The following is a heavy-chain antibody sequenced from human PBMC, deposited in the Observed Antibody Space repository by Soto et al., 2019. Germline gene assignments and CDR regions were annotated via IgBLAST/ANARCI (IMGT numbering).Heavy chain of an antibody. CDR1: GYSFTSYW. CDR3: ARLSASPPFNYYGSGSYKP. V-gene: IGHV5-51*01. Sequence: GESLKISCKGSGYSFTSYWIGWVRQMPGRGLEWMGIIYPGDSDTRYSPSFQGQATISADKSISTAYLQWSSLKASDTAMYYCARLSASPPFNYYGSGSYKPWGQGTLVTAPQ. J-gene: IGHJ5*02. CDR2: IYPGDSDT. D-gene: IGHD3-10*01.